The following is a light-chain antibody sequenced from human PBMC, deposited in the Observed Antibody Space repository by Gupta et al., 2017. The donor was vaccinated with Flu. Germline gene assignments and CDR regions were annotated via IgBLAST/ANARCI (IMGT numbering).Light chain of an antibody. J-gene: IGLJ3*02. V-gene: IGLV1-44*01. CDR1: SSNIGSNN. CDR3: EAWDGSRNGFWV. CDR2: SNN. Sequence: VTITWSGSSSNIGSNNDTWYQQLPDTAPNLLIYSNNMRHSGVPARFSGSKSGASAALAISGLQSEEEADYYCEAWDGSRNGFWVFGGGTKLTVL.